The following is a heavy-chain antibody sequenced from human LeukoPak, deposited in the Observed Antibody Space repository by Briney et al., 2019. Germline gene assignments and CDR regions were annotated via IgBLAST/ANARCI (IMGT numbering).Heavy chain of an antibody. D-gene: IGHD6-13*01. V-gene: IGHV1-69*04. CDR1: GGTFSSYA. J-gene: IGHJ3*02. CDR2: IIPILGIA. Sequence: SVKVSCKASGGTFSSYAISWVRQAPGQGLEWMGRIIPILGIANYAQKFQGRVTITADKSTSTAYMELSSLRSEDTAVYYCARHGAAAGNDAFDIWGQGTMVTVSS. CDR3: ARHGAAAGNDAFDI.